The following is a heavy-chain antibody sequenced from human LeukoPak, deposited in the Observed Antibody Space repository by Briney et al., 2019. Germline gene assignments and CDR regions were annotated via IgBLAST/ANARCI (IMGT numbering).Heavy chain of an antibody. CDR3: ARAWKRWLQLNYFDY. Sequence: GASVKVSCKASGYTFTSYGISWVRQAPGQGLEWMGWISAYNGNTSYAQKFQGRVTMTRDMPTSTVYMELSSLRSEDTAVYYCARAWKRWLQLNYFDYWGQGTLVTVSS. V-gene: IGHV1-18*01. J-gene: IGHJ4*02. CDR1: GYTFTSYG. CDR2: ISAYNGNT. D-gene: IGHD5-24*01.